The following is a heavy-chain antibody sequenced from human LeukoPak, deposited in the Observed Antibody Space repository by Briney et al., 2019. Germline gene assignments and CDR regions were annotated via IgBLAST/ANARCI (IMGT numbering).Heavy chain of an antibody. CDR1: GFTFSSYS. V-gene: IGHV3-21*01. CDR2: ISSSSYI. D-gene: IGHD1-26*01. CDR3: ARDAGGGSYYFDY. Sequence: GGSLRLSCAASGFTFSSYSMNWVRQAPGKGLEWVSSISSSSYIYYADSVKGRFTISRDNAKNSLYLQMNSPRAEDTAVYYCARDAGGGSYYFDYWGQGTLVTVSS. J-gene: IGHJ4*02.